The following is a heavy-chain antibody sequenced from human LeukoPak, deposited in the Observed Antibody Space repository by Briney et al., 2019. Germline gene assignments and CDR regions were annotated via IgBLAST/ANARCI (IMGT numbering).Heavy chain of an antibody. D-gene: IGHD4-11*01. CDR1: GGSFSGYY. CDR2: INHSGST. CDR3: ARGRLSGYSHYFGY. Sequence: SETLSLTCAVYGGSFSGYYWSWIRQPPGKGLKWIGEINHSGSTNYNPSLKSRVTISVDTSKNQFPLKLSSVTAADTAVYYCARGRLSGYSHYFGYWGQGTLVTVSS. V-gene: IGHV4-34*01. J-gene: IGHJ4*02.